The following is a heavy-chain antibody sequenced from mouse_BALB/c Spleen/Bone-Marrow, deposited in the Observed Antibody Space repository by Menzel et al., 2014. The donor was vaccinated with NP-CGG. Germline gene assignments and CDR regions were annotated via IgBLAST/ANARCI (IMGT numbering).Heavy chain of an antibody. J-gene: IGHJ4*01. Sequence: QVQLQKSGAELVKPGASVKLSCKASGYTFTGYWMHWVKQRPGQGLEWIGEINPSNGRTNYNENFKRIATLTVDKSSSTTYMKLSSLTSEDSTVVYCARLNYGSSFIVDFWGQGTSVTVSS. CDR2: INPSNGRT. CDR3: ARLNYGSSFIVDF. D-gene: IGHD1-1*01. V-gene: IGHV1S81*02. CDR1: GYTFTGYW.